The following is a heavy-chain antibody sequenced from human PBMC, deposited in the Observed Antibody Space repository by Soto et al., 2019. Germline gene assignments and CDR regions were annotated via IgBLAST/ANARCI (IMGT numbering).Heavy chain of an antibody. CDR2: ISHLENT. Sequence: LSLTCTVSGASISYGGFSWSWIRQSPGKGLEWIGYISHLENTYLHPSFKSRLTMSIDRTRNQFSLKLSSVTAADMAVYYCARGGGYDSFDYWGQGVLATVS. CDR3: ARGGGYDSFDY. V-gene: IGHV4-30-2*06. D-gene: IGHD5-12*01. J-gene: IGHJ4*02. CDR1: GASISYGGFS.